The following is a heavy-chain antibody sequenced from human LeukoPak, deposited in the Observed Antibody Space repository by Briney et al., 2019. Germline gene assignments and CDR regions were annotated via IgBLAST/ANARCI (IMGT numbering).Heavy chain of an antibody. CDR2: VYYSGST. Sequence: SETLSLTCTVSGGSISSYYWSWLRQPPGKGLEWLGFVYYSGSTHYKSSLKSRVTISVDTSKNQFSLRLSSVTAADAAVYYCARHSGSSPHYFDYWGQGTLVTVSS. CDR1: GGSISSYY. J-gene: IGHJ4*02. V-gene: IGHV4-59*08. D-gene: IGHD1-26*01. CDR3: ARHSGSSPHYFDY.